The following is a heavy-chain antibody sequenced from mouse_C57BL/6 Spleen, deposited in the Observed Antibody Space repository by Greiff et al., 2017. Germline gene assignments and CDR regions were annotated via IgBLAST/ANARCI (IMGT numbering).Heavy chain of an antibody. CDR1: GYTFTSYW. Sequence: QVQLKQPGAELVKPGASVKLSCKASGYTFTSYWMHWVKQRPGQGLEWIGMIHPNSGSTNYNEKFKSKATLTVYKSSSTAYMQLSSLTSEDSAVYYCARGDYGSSPYFDYWGQGTTLTVSS. D-gene: IGHD1-1*01. CDR2: IHPNSGST. V-gene: IGHV1-64*01. CDR3: ARGDYGSSPYFDY. J-gene: IGHJ2*01.